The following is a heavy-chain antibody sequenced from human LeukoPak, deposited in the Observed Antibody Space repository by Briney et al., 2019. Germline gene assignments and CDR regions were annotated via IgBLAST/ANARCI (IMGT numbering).Heavy chain of an antibody. V-gene: IGHV1-2*02. D-gene: IGHD5-12*01. J-gene: IGHJ4*02. CDR1: GYTFIGYY. CDR3: ARADVDIVATILGY. Sequence: ASVKVSCKASGYTFIGYYMHWVRQAPGQGLEWMGWINPNSGGTNYAQKFQGRVTMTRDTSISTAYMELSRLRSDDTAVYHCARADVDIVATILGYWGQGTLVTASS. CDR2: INPNSGGT.